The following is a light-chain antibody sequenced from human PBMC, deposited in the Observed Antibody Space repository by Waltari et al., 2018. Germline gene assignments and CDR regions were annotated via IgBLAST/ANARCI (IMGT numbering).Light chain of an antibody. CDR3: QQYHSAPRT. Sequence: DIVMTQSPDPLAVSLGERATINCKSSQNVVFSSNNKNYLAWYKQKPGQPPRLLIYWASTRASGLPGRFSGSGSGTDFTLTISSLQAEDVAVYYCQQYHSAPRTFGQGTKVEIK. CDR2: WAS. CDR1: QNVVFSSNNKNY. V-gene: IGKV4-1*01. J-gene: IGKJ1*01.